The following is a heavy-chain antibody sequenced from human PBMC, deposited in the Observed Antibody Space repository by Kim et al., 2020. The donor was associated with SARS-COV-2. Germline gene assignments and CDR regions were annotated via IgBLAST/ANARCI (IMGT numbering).Heavy chain of an antibody. J-gene: IGHJ4*02. CDR1: GFTFNNYA. CDR3: VKDVGDIVVVPTAHGH. V-gene: IGHV3-9*01. CDR2: IGWSGGYV. Sequence: GGSLRLSCAASGFTFNNYALHWVRQPPGKGLEWVAGIGWSGGYVDYADSVKGRFSISRDNAKNSLYLQMNSLRVEDTAFYYCVKDVGDIVVVPTAHGHWGQGTLVTVS. D-gene: IGHD2-2*01.